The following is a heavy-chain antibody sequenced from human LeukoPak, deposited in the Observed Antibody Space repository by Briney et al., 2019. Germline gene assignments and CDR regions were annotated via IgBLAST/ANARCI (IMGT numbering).Heavy chain of an antibody. CDR2: IYYSGST. J-gene: IGHJ4*02. CDR3: ARHDSWPGGYWNDNY. V-gene: IGHV4-39*01. CDR1: GGSISSSSYY. Sequence: TSETLSLTCTVSGGSISSSSYYWGWIRQPPGKGLEWIGSIYYSGSTYYNPSLKSRVTISVDTSKNQFSLKLSSVTAADTAVYYCARHDSWPGGYWNDNYWGQGTLVTVSS. D-gene: IGHD1-1*01.